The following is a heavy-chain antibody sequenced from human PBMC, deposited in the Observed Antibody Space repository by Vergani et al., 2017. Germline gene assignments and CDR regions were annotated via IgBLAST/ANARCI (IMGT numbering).Heavy chain of an antibody. J-gene: IGHJ4*02. D-gene: IGHD3-22*01. CDR3: ARDQESGYYDSSED. CDR2: IITILGIA. CDR1: GGTFSSYT. V-gene: IGHV1-69*08. Sequence: QVQLVQSGAEVKKPGSSVKVSCKASGGTFSSYTISWVRQAPGQGLEWMGRIITILGIANYAQKFQGRVTITADKSTSTAYMELSSLRSEDTAVYYCARDQESGYYDSSEDWGQGTLVTVSS.